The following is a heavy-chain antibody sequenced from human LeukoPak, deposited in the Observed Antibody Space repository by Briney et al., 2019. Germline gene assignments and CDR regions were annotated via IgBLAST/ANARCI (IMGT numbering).Heavy chain of an antibody. D-gene: IGHD1-1*01. Sequence: ASVKVSCKTSGYTFTGNYMHWVRQAPGQGLEWLGWINTKSGGTKHAREFQGRVTMTRDTSISTTYMELSRLTSDDTAVYYCARATIWTDAGIDYWGQGSLVTVSS. CDR1: GYTFTGNY. V-gene: IGHV1-2*02. J-gene: IGHJ4*02. CDR2: INTKSGGT. CDR3: ARATIWTDAGIDY.